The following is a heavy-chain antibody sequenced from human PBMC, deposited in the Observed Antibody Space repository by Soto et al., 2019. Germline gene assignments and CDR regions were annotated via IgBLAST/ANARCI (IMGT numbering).Heavy chain of an antibody. D-gene: IGHD3-9*01. CDR2: INHSGST. CDR1: GGSFSGYY. Sequence: SETLSLTCAVYGGSFSGYYWSWIRQPPGKGLEWIGEINHSGSTNYNPSLKSRVTISVDTSKNQFSLKLSSVTAADTAVYYCVRDWLLPYYYYGMDVWGQGTTVTVSS. CDR3: VRDWLLPYYYYGMDV. V-gene: IGHV4-34*01. J-gene: IGHJ6*02.